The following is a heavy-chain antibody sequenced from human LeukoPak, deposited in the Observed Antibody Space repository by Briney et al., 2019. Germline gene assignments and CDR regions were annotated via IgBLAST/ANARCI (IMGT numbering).Heavy chain of an antibody. CDR3: AKDHGLLWFGEFLNAFDI. J-gene: IGHJ3*02. D-gene: IGHD3-10*01. CDR2: MNPNSGNT. CDR1: GYTFTYYD. Sequence: ASVKVSCKASGYTFTYYDINWVRQATGQGLEWMGWMNPNSGNTGYAQKFQGRVTITRNTSISTAYMELSSLRSEDTAVYYCAKDHGLLWFGEFLNAFDIWGQGTMVTVSS. V-gene: IGHV1-8*03.